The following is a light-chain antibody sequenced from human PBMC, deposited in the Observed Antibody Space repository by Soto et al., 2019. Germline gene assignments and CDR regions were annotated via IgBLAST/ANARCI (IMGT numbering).Light chain of an antibody. CDR3: QKYNSAPRT. V-gene: IGKV1-27*01. CDR1: QGSSNY. J-gene: IGKJ3*01. Sequence: DIQMTQSPSSLSASVGDRVTITCRASQGSSNYLAWYQQKPGKVPKLLIYAASTLQSGVPSRFSGSGSWKDFTLPSSILQPEDVSTYYCQKYNSAPRTFGPVTKVDSK. CDR2: AAS.